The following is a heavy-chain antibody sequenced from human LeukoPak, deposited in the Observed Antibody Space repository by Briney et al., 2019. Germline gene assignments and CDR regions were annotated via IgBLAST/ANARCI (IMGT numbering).Heavy chain of an antibody. V-gene: IGHV3-23*01. J-gene: IGHJ4*02. Sequence: PGGSLRLSCAVYGFTLSSSAMSSVRQAPGKGLEWDSAISGSGGSTYYADSVKGRFTISRNNFKNTLYLQMNSLSAEDTAVYYCAKGLEGWGQGTLVTVS. CDR3: AKGLEG. CDR2: ISGSGGST. CDR1: GFTLSSSA.